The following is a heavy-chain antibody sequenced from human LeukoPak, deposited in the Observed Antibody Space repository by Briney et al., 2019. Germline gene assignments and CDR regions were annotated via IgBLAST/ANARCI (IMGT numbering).Heavy chain of an antibody. CDR1: GYTFTSYD. Sequence: ASVKVSRKASGYTFTSYDINWVRQATGQGLEWMGWIRPQGGGTKFAQKFQGRVTMTRDTSINTAYMELSGLRSDDTAVYYCATDKGDYYDNSNSPYAAFDIWGQGTIVTVSS. CDR2: IRPQGGGT. CDR3: ATDKGDYYDNSNSPYAAFDI. J-gene: IGHJ3*02. V-gene: IGHV1-2*02. D-gene: IGHD3-22*01.